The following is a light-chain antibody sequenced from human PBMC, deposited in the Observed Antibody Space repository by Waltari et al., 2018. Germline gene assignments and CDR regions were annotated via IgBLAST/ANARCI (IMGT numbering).Light chain of an antibody. Sequence: DIHMTQSPSTLSASVVDRVTITCRASQSFSSWLAWYQQKPGKAPKLLIYQASRLQTGVPSRFSGSESGTEATLTINNLQPDDFATYYCQQYNIYPRTYGQGTKVEIK. J-gene: IGKJ1*01. V-gene: IGKV1-5*03. CDR1: QSFSSW. CDR2: QAS. CDR3: QQYNIYPRT.